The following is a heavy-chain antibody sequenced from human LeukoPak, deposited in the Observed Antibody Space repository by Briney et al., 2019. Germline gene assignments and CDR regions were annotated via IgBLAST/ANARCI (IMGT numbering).Heavy chain of an antibody. J-gene: IGHJ4*02. Sequence: PGGSLRLSCAASGFTFSSYEMNWVRQAPGKGLEWVSSITSSSSYIYYADSVKGRFTISRDNAKNSLYLQMNSLKTEDTAVYHCTTDPSPYNWNFGSGSYFPSYYFDYWGQGTLVTVSS. V-gene: IGHV3-21*03. CDR2: ITSSSSYI. CDR3: TTDPSPYNWNFGSGSYFPSYYFDY. D-gene: IGHD3-10*01. CDR1: GFTFSSYE.